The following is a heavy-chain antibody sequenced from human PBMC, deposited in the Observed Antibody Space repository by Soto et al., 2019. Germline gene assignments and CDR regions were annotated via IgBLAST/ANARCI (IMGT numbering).Heavy chain of an antibody. CDR3: ASTRDSSSWYGWFDP. CDR2: IYSDGST. J-gene: IGHJ5*02. Sequence: PGGSLRLSCVASGFTVRSNYMSWVRQAPGKGLEWLSVIYSDGSTYFADSVKGRFTISGDNSKNTLYLQMNSLRAEDTAVYYCASTRDSSSWYGWFDPWGQGTLVTVSS. D-gene: IGHD6-13*01. V-gene: IGHV3-66*01. CDR1: GFTVRSNY.